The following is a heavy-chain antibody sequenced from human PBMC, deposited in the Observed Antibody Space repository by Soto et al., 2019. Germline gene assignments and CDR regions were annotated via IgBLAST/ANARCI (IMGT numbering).Heavy chain of an antibody. V-gene: IGHV3-33*01. CDR1: GFTFSSYG. D-gene: IGHD5-18*01. J-gene: IGHJ4*02. Sequence: QVQLVESGGGVVQPGRSLRLSCAASGFTFSSYGMHWVRQAPGKGLEWVAVLWYDGSNKYYADSVKGRFTISRDNSKNTLYLQMNSLRAEDTAVYYCARDRGRQLGILMGGQGTLVTVSS. CDR3: ARDRGRQLGILM. CDR2: LWYDGSNK.